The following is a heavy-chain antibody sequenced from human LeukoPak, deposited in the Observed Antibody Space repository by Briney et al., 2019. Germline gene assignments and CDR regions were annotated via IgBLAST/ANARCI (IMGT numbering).Heavy chain of an antibody. D-gene: IGHD3-22*01. CDR1: GGSISSAAYS. Sequence: PSETLSLTYTVSGGSISSAAYSWSWIRKSAGKGLEWIGYVSHTGGTHDNPSLGSRVSMSLDRSRSQVSLSLSSVTAADTAVYYCARGAQYYFDTSGYFDYWGQGILVTVSS. CDR3: ARGAQYYFDTSGYFDY. CDR2: VSHTGGT. J-gene: IGHJ4*02. V-gene: IGHV4-30-2*06.